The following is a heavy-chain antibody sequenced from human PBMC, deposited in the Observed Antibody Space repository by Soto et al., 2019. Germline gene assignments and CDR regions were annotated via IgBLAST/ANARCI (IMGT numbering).Heavy chain of an antibody. CDR2: ISAYNGNT. Sequence: ASVKVSCKASGYTFTSYGISWVRQAPGQGLEWMGWISAYNGNTNYAQKLRGRVTMTTDTSTSTAYMELRSLRSDDTAVYYCARDELYSSGPDELCYFDYWGQGTLVTVSS. CDR3: ARDELYSSGPDELCYFDY. D-gene: IGHD6-19*01. J-gene: IGHJ4*02. CDR1: GYTFTSYG. V-gene: IGHV1-18*01.